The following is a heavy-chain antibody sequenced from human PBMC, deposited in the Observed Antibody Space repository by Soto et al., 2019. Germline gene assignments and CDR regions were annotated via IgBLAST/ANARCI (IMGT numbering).Heavy chain of an antibody. CDR2: IDYSGST. D-gene: IGHD2-8*02. V-gene: IGHV4-30-4*01. CDR3: AMRQPCTGGVTCYPLDY. CDR1: EGNSSSGGGY. Sequence: SETMSLPWTVSEGNSSSGGGYRSWISKHPGKGLEWIGYIDYSGSTYYNPSLKSRVTISVDTSKNQFSLKLSSVTAEDTAVYFCAMRQPCTGGVTCYPLDYWGQGTLVTGSS. J-gene: IGHJ4*02.